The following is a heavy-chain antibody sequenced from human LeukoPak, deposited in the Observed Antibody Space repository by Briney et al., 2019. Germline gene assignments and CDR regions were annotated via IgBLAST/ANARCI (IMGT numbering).Heavy chain of an antibody. J-gene: IGHJ4*02. CDR1: GFTFSTYG. CDR2: VWHDGSNK. V-gene: IGHV3-33*01. CDR3: ARAPQWEPPDC. D-gene: IGHD1-26*01. Sequence: GGSLRLSCAASGFTFSTYGMHWVRQAPGKGLEWVAVVWHDGSNKFYADSMKGRITISRDNSKNTLYLQMNTLRAEDSALYYWARAPQWEPPDCGGQGILVIVSA.